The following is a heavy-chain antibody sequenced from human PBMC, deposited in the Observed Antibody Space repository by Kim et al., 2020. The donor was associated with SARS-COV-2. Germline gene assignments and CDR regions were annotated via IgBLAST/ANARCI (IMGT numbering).Heavy chain of an antibody. J-gene: IGHJ4*02. CDR1: GFTFSSYA. V-gene: IGHV3-30*04. CDR3: ARGGGGIAAAGTDY. CDR2: ISYDGSNK. Sequence: GGSLRLSCAASGFTFSSYAMHWVRQAPGKGLEWVAVISYDGSNKYYADSVKGRFTISRDNSKNTLYLQMNSLRAEDTAVYYCARGGGGIAAAGTDYWGQGTLVTVSS. D-gene: IGHD6-13*01.